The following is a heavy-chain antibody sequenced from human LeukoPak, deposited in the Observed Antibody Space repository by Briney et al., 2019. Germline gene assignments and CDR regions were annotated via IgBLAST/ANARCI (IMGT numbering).Heavy chain of an antibody. Sequence: ASVKVSCKASGYTFTGYYLHWVRQAPGQGLEWMGWINPDSGGTTFAQKFQGRVSMTRDTSFSTAYMELSRLTSDDTAVYYCARDRSITEKYSGRYFHDYWGQGTLVTVSS. J-gene: IGHJ4*02. CDR3: ARDRSITEKYSGRYFHDY. CDR1: GYTFTGYY. D-gene: IGHD1-26*01. CDR2: INPDSGGT. V-gene: IGHV1-2*02.